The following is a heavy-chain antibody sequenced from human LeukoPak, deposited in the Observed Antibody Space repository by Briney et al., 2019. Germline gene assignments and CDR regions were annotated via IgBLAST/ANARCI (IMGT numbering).Heavy chain of an antibody. J-gene: IGHJ4*02. V-gene: IGHV3-21*06. CDR3: ASPPRSGDYYFDY. Sequence: PGGSLRLSCAASGFTFGSYSMNWVRQAPGKGLEWVSSISSSSSYIYYADSVKGRFTNSRDNAKNSLYLQINSLRAEDTAVYFCASPPRSGDYYFDYWGQGTLVSVCS. D-gene: IGHD4-17*01. CDR2: ISSSSSYI. CDR1: GFTFGSYS.